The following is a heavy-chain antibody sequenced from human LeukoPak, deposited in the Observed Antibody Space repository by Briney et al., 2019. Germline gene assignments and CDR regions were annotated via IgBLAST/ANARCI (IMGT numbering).Heavy chain of an antibody. J-gene: IGHJ6*03. D-gene: IGHD5-12*01. CDR2: IRYDGSNK. V-gene: IGHV3-30*02. CDR3: AKRSAYEAQYYYSYMDV. CDR1: GFTFSSYA. Sequence: PGRSLRLSCAASGFTFSSYAMHWVRQAPGKGLEWVAFIRYDGSNKYYADSVKGRFTITRDNSKNTLYLHVNSLRPEDTAVYYCAKRSAYEAQYYYSYMDVWGKGTTVTISS.